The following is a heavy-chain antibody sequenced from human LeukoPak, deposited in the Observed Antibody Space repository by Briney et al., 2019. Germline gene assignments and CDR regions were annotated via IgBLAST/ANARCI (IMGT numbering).Heavy chain of an antibody. D-gene: IGHD4-11*01. Sequence: ASVKVSCKASGYTFTSYFMHWVRQAPGQGIEWMGRINPSGGSTSYAQKFQGRVTMTRDTSTSTVYMDLSSLRSEDTAVYYCARDRNANDYWGQGTLVTVSS. V-gene: IGHV1-46*01. CDR3: ARDRNANDY. CDR1: GYTFTSYF. CDR2: INPSGGST. J-gene: IGHJ4*02.